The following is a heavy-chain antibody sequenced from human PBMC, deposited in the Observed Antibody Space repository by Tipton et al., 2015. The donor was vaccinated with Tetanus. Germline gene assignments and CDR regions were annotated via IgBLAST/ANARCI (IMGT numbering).Heavy chain of an antibody. CDR3: AREALIYYGSGGYSPSFDY. CDR2: ISSSGSTI. CDR1: GFTFSDYY. J-gene: IGHJ4*02. Sequence: SLRLSCAASGFTFSDYYMSWIRQAPGKGLEWVSYISSSGSTIYYADSVRGRFTISRDNAKNSLYLQMNSLRAEDTAVYYCAREALIYYGSGGYSPSFDYWGQGTLVTVSS. D-gene: IGHD3-10*01. V-gene: IGHV3-11*01.